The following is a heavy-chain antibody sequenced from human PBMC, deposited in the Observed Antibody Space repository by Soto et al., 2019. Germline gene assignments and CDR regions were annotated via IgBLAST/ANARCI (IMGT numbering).Heavy chain of an antibody. CDR3: AKDGVYDSSGAILPLSN. D-gene: IGHD3-22*01. V-gene: IGHV3-23*01. J-gene: IGHJ4*02. Sequence: GGSLRLSCAASGFTFSRHAMSWVRQAPGKGLEWVSAISGSAISTYYADSVKGRFTISSDISKNTLNLQMNSLRAEDTAVYYCAKDGVYDSSGAILPLSNWGQGTLVTVSS. CDR1: GFTFSRHA. CDR2: ISGSAIST.